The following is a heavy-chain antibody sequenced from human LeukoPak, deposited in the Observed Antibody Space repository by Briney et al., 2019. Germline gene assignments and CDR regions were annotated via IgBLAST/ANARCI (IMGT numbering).Heavy chain of an antibody. V-gene: IGHV3-74*01. J-gene: IGHJ4*02. D-gene: IGHD1-26*01. CDR1: GFTFSSYW. CDR2: VNRDGSSSP. Sequence: PGGSLRLSCVASGFTFSSYWMHWVRQAPGKGLVWVSLVNRDGSSSPNYADSVKGRFTISRDNSKNTLYLQMNSLRAEDTALYYCARTMYITGSSDFDYWGQGTLVTVSS. CDR3: ARTMYITGSSDFDY.